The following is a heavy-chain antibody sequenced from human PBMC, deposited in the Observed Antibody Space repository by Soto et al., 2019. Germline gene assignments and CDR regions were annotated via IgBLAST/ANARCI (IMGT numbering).Heavy chain of an antibody. Sequence: EVQLLESGGGLVQPGESLRLSCAFSGFIFGNYMMTWVRQAPGKGLEWVSTIRDGGESTYYADSVKGRFTISRDNSKNTLYLQMDILGVEDTALYYCAPHVHCSGGSCHYDAFDIRGQGTMVAVSS. V-gene: IGHV3-23*01. J-gene: IGHJ3*02. CDR1: GFIFGNYM. D-gene: IGHD2-15*01. CDR3: APHVHCSGGSCHYDAFDI. CDR2: IRDGGEST.